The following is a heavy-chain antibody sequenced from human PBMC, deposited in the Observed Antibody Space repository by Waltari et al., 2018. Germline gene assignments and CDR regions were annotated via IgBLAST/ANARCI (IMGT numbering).Heavy chain of an antibody. Sequence: EVQLVETGGGLIQPGGSLRLSCAASGFTVSSNYMSWVRQAPGKGLEWVSVIYSGGSTYYADSVKGRFTISRDNSKNTLYLQMNSLRAEDTAVYYCARTWDLHDYGPPFDPWGQGTLVTVSS. CDR3: ARTWDLHDYGPPFDP. CDR2: IYSGGST. V-gene: IGHV3-53*02. D-gene: IGHD4-17*01. CDR1: GFTVSSNY. J-gene: IGHJ5*02.